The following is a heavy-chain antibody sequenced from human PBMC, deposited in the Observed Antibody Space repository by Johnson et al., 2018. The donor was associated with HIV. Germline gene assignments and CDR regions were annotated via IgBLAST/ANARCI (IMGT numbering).Heavy chain of an antibody. J-gene: IGHJ3*02. V-gene: IGHV3-9*01. CDR2: ISWNSGSI. CDR1: GFTFDDYA. CDR3: AGDRAPVYSSSSTPFDALDS. D-gene: IGHD6-6*01. Sequence: VQLVESGGGLVQPGRSLRLSCAASGFTFDDYAMHWVRQAPGKGLEWVSGISWNSGSIGYADSVKGRFTISRDNSKSTLYLQMNSLRVEDTAVYYCAGDRAPVYSSSSTPFDALDSLGQGTVVSVSS.